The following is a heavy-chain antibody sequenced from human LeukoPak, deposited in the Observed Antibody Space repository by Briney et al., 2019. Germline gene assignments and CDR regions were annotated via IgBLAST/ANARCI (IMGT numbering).Heavy chain of an antibody. CDR1: GYTFTSYY. CDR2: INPSGGST. V-gene: IGHV1-46*01. Sequence: PSAKVSCKASGYTFTSYYMHWVRQTPGQGLEWIGIINPSGGSTSYAQKLQGRVTMTRDMSTSTVYMELSSLRSEDTAVYYCARGGNYYDSSGNYFDYWGQGTLVTVSS. J-gene: IGHJ4*02. CDR3: ARGGNYYDSSGNYFDY. D-gene: IGHD3-22*01.